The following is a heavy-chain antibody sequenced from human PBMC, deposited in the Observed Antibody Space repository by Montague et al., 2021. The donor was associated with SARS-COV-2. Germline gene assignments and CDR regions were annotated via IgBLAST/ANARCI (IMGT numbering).Heavy chain of an antibody. D-gene: IGHD5-18*01. CDR1: AGSISSGCYY. CDR3: ARDNFQSTPDTTMGYYCDNGMDV. J-gene: IGHJ6*02. CDR2: IYYSGST. Sequence: TLSLTCTVSAGSISSGCYYWSWKRQHPGKGLEWIGYIYYSGSTYYNPSLKSPVTISADTSKNQFSLKLSSATAADTAVYDCARDNFQSTPDTTMGYYCDNGMDVWGQGTTVTVSS. V-gene: IGHV4-31*01.